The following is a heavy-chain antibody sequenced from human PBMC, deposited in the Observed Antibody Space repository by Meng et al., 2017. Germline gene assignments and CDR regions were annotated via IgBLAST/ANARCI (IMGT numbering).Heavy chain of an antibody. J-gene: IGHJ1*01. D-gene: IGHD3-22*01. Sequence: VQLHQWGGGVLKPSETLFLTCAVYGGSFSVYYWGWIRQPPGKGLEWIGEINHSGSTNYNPSLKSRVTISVDTSKNQFSLKLSSVTAADTAVYYCATSYYYDSSGYYWRIRTEYFQHWGQGTLVTVSS. V-gene: IGHV4-34*01. CDR1: GGSFSVYY. CDR3: ATSYYYDSSGYYWRIRTEYFQH. CDR2: INHSGST.